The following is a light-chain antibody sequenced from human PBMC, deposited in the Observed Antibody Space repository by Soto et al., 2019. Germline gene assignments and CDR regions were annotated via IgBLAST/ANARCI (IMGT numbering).Light chain of an antibody. Sequence: ALTQPPSVSVALGQSVAISCSGTSSDEGSYNRDAWYQQPPVSAPNLIIYDVTNRPSGVPDRFSGSKSGNTASLFISGFQAEDEADYYCNSITTSITNVFGPVTKVTV. CDR3: NSITTSITNV. CDR1: SSDEGSYNR. V-gene: IGLV2-18*02. CDR2: DVT. J-gene: IGLJ1*01.